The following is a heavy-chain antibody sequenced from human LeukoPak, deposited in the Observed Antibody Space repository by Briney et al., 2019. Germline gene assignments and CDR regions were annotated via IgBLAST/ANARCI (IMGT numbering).Heavy chain of an antibody. CDR1: GYSFTSYW. J-gene: IGHJ6*04. D-gene: IGHD2-2*01. CDR2: IDPSDSYT. CDR3: ARQGCSSTSCHPYYYYGMDV. V-gene: IGHV5-10-1*01. Sequence: GESLRISCKGSGYSFTSYWISWGRQMPGRGLEWMGRIDPSDSYTNYSPSFQGHVTISADKSISTAYLQSSSLKASDTAMYYCARQGCSSTSCHPYYYYGMDVWGKGTTVTVSS.